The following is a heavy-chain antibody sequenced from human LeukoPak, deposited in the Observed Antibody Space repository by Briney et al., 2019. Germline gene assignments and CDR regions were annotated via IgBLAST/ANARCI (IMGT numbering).Heavy chain of an antibody. V-gene: IGHV3-30*04. CDR3: ARVGRGYSFNVYYFDY. Sequence: GGSLRLSCAASGFTFSNFAMHWVRQAPGKGLEWVAIISYDGSNKYYAYSVKGRFTVSRDNSKNTLYLQMNSLMAEDTAVYYCARVGRGYSFNVYYFDYWGQGTLVTVSS. CDR1: GFTFSNFA. J-gene: IGHJ4*02. D-gene: IGHD5-18*01. CDR2: ISYDGSNK.